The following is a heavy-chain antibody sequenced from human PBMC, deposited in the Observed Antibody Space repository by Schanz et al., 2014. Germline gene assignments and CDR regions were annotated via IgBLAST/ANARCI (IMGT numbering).Heavy chain of an antibody. CDR2: MWNDGIKT. CDR1: GFPFSSYA. Sequence: QVQLVESGGGVVQPGGSLRLSCAASGFPFSSYALHWVRQAPGKGLEWVAVMWNDGIKTHYADSGKGRFTISRDNSKNTVYLQMNSLRTDDTAMYYCARDPNTSAWLPCFDAWGQGTLVTVSS. J-gene: IGHJ4*02. D-gene: IGHD6-19*01. V-gene: IGHV3-30*04. CDR3: ARDPNTSAWLPCFDA.